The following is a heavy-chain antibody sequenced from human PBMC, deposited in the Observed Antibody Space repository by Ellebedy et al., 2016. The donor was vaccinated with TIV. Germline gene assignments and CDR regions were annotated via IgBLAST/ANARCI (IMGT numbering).Heavy chain of an antibody. D-gene: IGHD4-17*01. Sequence: PGGSLRLSCAGSGFTFSTYSIHWVPQAPGKGLEWVPVMSYDGSKKFSADSVKGRFTISRDNSKKTLTLQMDSLRSEDTAMYYCAGGDYGDFSHLDYWGQGTLVTVSS. CDR3: AGGDYGDFSHLDY. CDR1: GFTFSTYS. CDR2: MSYDGSKK. J-gene: IGHJ4*02. V-gene: IGHV3-30-3*01.